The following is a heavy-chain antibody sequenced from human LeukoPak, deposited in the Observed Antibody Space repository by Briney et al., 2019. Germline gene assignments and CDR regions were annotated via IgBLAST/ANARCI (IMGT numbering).Heavy chain of an antibody. J-gene: IGHJ4*02. CDR3: ARGGNWNYEN. D-gene: IGHD1-7*01. Sequence: PSETLSLTCTVSGGSISPYYWSWIRQPPGKGLEWIGYIYYSGSTNYNPSLKSRVNISVDTSKNQFSMKVSSVTAADTGVYYCARGGNWNYENWGQGTLVTVSS. CDR2: IYYSGST. V-gene: IGHV4-59*01. CDR1: GGSISPYY.